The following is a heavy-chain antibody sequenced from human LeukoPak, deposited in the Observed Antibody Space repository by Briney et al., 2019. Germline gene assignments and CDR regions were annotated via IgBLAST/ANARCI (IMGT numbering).Heavy chain of an antibody. CDR3: AKTTGSLFHFFDC. CDR1: GGSFSGYY. D-gene: IGHD1-1*01. Sequence: PSETLSLTCAVYGGSFSGYYWSWIRQPPGKGLEWIGEINHSGGTNYNPSLKSRVTISVDTSKNQFSLKLSSVTAADTAVYYCAKTTGSLFHFFDCWGQGTLVTVSS. J-gene: IGHJ4*02. CDR2: INHSGGT. V-gene: IGHV4-34*01.